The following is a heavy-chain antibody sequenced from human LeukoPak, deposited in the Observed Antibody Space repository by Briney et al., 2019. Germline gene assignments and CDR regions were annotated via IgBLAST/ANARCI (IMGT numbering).Heavy chain of an antibody. V-gene: IGHV1-18*01. CDR2: ISAYNGNT. J-gene: IGHJ3*02. D-gene: IGHD3-10*01. CDR1: GYTFTSYG. Sequence: ASVKVSCKASGYTFTSYGISWVRQAPGQGLEWMGWISAYNGNTNYAQKLQGRVTMTTDISTSTAYMELRSLRSDDTAVYYCARGGYSMVRGVIGAFDIWGQGTMVTVSS. CDR3: ARGGYSMVRGVIGAFDI.